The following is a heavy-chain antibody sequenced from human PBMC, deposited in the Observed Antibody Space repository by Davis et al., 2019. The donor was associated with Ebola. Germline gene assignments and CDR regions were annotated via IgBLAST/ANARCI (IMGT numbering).Heavy chain of an antibody. CDR1: GLNSDAYA. V-gene: IGHV3-9*02. CDR2: IMLRKGYA. D-gene: IGHD3-16*01. J-gene: IGHJ6*02. CDR3: GKDLTPGGMDV. Sequence: PGGSLRLSCQLFGLNSDAYAMHWVRQVPGKGLEWVAGIMLRKGYADYADSVKGRFTISRDRGKNTLYLQMNSLRTDDTALYFCGKDLTPGGMDVWGRGTKVTVSS.